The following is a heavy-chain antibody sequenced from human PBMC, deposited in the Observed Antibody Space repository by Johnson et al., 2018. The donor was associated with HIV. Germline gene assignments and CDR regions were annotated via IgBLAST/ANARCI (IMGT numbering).Heavy chain of an antibody. J-gene: IGHJ3*01. V-gene: IGHV3-73*01. CDR2: VRSKAHSYAT. Sequence: VQLVESGGGVVRPGGSLKLSCAASGFTFSGSAMHWVRQASGKGLEWVGRVRSKAHSYATVYAASLIGRFTISRDDSKNTAYLQMNSLKTEDTAVYYCARAGPVLWKAFDLWGQGTMVTVSS. D-gene: IGHD1-1*01. CDR3: ARAGPVLWKAFDL. CDR1: GFTFSGSA.